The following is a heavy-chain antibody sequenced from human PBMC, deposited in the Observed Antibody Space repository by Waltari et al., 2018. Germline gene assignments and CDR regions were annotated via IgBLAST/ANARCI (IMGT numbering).Heavy chain of an antibody. CDR2: IYHSGST. D-gene: IGHD4-17*01. CDR3: ASAHNDYGDYPWSY. Sequence: QVQLQESGPGLVKPSETLSLTCTVPGYSISSGYYWGWIRQPPGKGLEWIGSIYHSGSTYYNPSLKSRVTISVDTSKNQFSLKLSSVTAADTAVYYCASAHNDYGDYPWSYWGQGTLVTVSS. CDR1: GYSISSGYY. V-gene: IGHV4-38-2*02. J-gene: IGHJ4*02.